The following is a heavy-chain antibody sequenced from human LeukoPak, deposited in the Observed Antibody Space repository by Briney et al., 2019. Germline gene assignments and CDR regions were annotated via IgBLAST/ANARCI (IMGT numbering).Heavy chain of an antibody. J-gene: IGHJ6*03. V-gene: IGHV4-59*01. CDR1: GGSISSYY. CDR3: ARTTEGGYTYDYFYYYYMDV. D-gene: IGHD5-18*01. Sequence: KPSETLSLTCTVSGGSISSYYWSWIRQPPGKGLKWIGNIYYSGSTNYNPSLKSRVTISVDTSKNQFSLKLSSVTAADTAVYYCARTTEGGYTYDYFYYYYMDVWGKGTTVTISS. CDR2: IYYSGST.